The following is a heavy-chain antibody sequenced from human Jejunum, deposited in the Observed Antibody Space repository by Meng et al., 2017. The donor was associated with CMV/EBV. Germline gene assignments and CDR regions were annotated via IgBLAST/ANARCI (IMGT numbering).Heavy chain of an antibody. CDR1: GYTFTSSS. J-gene: IGHJ4*02. D-gene: IGHD6-19*01. Sequence: QVPLVQSGSDLKKPGDSVKVSCQAAGYTFTSSSINCGRHAPGQGLEWMGWININTGNPTYAQGFTGRFVFSLDTSVSTAYLQIDSLKADDTAVYYCARGNGWRFDYWGQGTLVTVSS. V-gene: IGHV7-4-1*01. CDR3: ARGNGWRFDY. CDR2: ININTGNP.